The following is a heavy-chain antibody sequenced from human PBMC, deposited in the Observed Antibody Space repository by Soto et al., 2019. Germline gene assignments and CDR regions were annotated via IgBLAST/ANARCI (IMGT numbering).Heavy chain of an antibody. CDR3: ASWAPNPIVLVPAAIRSSPLYYYGMDV. CDR2: IIPIFGTA. V-gene: IGHV1-69*12. J-gene: IGHJ6*02. CDR1: GGTFSSYA. D-gene: IGHD2-2*01. Sequence: QVQLVQSGAEVKKPGSSVKVSCKASGGTFSSYAISWVRQAPGQGLEWMGGIIPIFGTANYAQKFQGRVTMNADESTSTAYRELSSMRSEDTAVYYCASWAPNPIVLVPAAIRSSPLYYYGMDVWGQGTTVTVSS.